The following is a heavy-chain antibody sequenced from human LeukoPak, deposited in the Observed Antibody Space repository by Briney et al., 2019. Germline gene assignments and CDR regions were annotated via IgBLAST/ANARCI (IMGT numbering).Heavy chain of an antibody. J-gene: IGHJ4*02. V-gene: IGHV4-38-2*02. Sequence: PSETLSLACTVSGYSISSGYYWGWIRQPPGKGLVWIGSFYHSGSTYYNPSLKSRVTISLHTSKNQFTLKLSSVTAADTAVYYCARVRRVGAPPFDYWGQGTLVTVSS. CDR2: FYHSGST. CDR1: GYSISSGYY. D-gene: IGHD1-26*01. CDR3: ARVRRVGAPPFDY.